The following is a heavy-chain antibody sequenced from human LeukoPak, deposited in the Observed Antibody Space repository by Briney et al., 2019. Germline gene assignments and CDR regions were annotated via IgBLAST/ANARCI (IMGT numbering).Heavy chain of an antibody. J-gene: IGHJ5*02. CDR3: ARDPSPFYSGSYLGFDP. CDR1: GGSFSGYY. D-gene: IGHD1-26*01. Sequence: PSETLSLTCAVYGGSFSGYYWSWIRQPPGKGLEWIGEINHSGSTNYNPSLKGRVTISVDTSKNQFSLKLSSVTAADTAVYYCARDPSPFYSGSYLGFDPWGQGTLVTVSS. CDR2: INHSGST. V-gene: IGHV4-34*01.